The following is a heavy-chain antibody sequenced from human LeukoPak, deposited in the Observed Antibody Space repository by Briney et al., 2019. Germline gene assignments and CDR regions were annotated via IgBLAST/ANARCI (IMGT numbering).Heavy chain of an antibody. Sequence: GGSLRLSCAASGFPFRSYAMHWVRQAPGKGLEWVAVIWYDGTTTYYADSVKGRFTISRDNSKNTLYLQMNSLRAEDTAVYYCAGLSVVPAANDYWGQGTLVTVSS. V-gene: IGHV3-33*01. CDR3: AGLSVVPAANDY. D-gene: IGHD2-2*01. CDR1: GFPFRSYA. J-gene: IGHJ4*02. CDR2: IWYDGTTT.